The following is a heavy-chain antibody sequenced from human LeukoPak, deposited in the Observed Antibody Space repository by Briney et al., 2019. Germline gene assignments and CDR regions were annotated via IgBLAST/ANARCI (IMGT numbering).Heavy chain of an antibody. V-gene: IGHV1-69*01. CDR1: GGTVSRYA. D-gene: IGHD3-22*01. CDR3: ARDASIYDSSGYYYLW. J-gene: IGHJ4*02. CDR2: IIPIFGTA. Sequence: ASVKVSCKSSGGTVSRYAISWVGQAPGQGLEWMGGIIPIFGTANYAQKFQGRVTITADQASSTAYMELSSLRSADTAVYYCARDASIYDSSGYYYLWWGQGTLVTVSS.